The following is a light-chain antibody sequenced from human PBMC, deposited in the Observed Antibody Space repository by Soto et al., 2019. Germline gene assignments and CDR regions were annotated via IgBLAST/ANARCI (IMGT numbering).Light chain of an antibody. V-gene: IGKV1-12*01. CDR3: QQYGSSGT. CDR2: TAS. Sequence: DIQLTQSPSSVSASVGDSVTSTCRASQDINKWLAWYQQQPGLAPNLVIYTASRLHGGGPSRFSGSGSGTEFTLTISRLQPEDFAVYYCQQYGSSGTFGQGTKVDIK. CDR1: QDINKW. J-gene: IGKJ1*01.